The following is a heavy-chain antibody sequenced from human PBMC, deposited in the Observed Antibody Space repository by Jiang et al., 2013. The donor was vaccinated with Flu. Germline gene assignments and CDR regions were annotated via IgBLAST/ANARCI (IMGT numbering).Heavy chain of an antibody. Sequence: QTLSLTCAISGDSVSSNSAAWNWIRQSPSRGLEWLGRTYYRSKWYNDYAVSVKSRITINPDTSKNQFSLQLNSVTPEDTAVYYCARDDFDSSGQMGVYGMDVWGQGTTVTVSS. CDR1: GDSVSSNSAA. J-gene: IGHJ6*02. CDR2: TYYRSKWYN. D-gene: IGHD6-19*01. CDR3: ARDDFDSSGQMGVYGMDV. V-gene: IGHV6-1*01.